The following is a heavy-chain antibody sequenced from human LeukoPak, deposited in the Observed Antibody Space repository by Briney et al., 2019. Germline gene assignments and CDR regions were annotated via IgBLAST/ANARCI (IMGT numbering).Heavy chain of an antibody. D-gene: IGHD6-6*01. CDR3: ARALSSSSVYYYGMDV. CDR1: GGSISSYY. V-gene: IGHV4-59*01. J-gene: IGHJ6*02. Sequence: SETLSLTCSVSGGSISSYYWSWIRQPPGKGLELIGYIYYSGSTNYNPSLKSRVTISVDTSKNQFSLQLSSVTAADTAVYYCARALSSSSVYYYGMDVWGQGTTVGVSS. CDR2: IYYSGST.